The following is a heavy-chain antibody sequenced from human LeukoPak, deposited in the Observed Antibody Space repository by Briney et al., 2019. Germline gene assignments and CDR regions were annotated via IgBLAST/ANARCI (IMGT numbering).Heavy chain of an antibody. CDR2: INYRGSA. CDR3: ARDTVPGDSFDI. V-gene: IGHV4-31*03. CDR1: GDSISKDRYY. Sequence: SETLSLTCTVSGDSISKDRYYWSWIRQYPGKGLEWIGYINYRGSAYYNPSLKSRVTISVDTSKNQFSLKLTSVTAADTAVYYCARDTVPGDSFDIWGQGTMVTVSS. J-gene: IGHJ3*02.